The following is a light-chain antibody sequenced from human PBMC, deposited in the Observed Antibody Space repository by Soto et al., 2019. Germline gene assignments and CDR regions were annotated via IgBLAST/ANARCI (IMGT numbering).Light chain of an antibody. CDR3: QQLNSYPLT. J-gene: IGKJ3*01. Sequence: DIQLTQSRSFLSASVGDRVNITCRASQGISSYLAWYQQKPWKAPKLLIYAASTLQSGVPSMFSGSGSGTEFTLTISSLQPEDFATYYCQQLNSYPLTFGPGTKVDIK. CDR1: QGISSY. V-gene: IGKV1-9*01. CDR2: AAS.